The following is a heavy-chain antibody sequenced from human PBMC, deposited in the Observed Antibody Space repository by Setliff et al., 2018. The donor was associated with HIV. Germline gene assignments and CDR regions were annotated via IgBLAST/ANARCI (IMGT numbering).Heavy chain of an antibody. J-gene: IGHJ6*03. CDR3: ARDQWGYSYGYYYYYYMDV. CDR2: IYSGGST. Sequence: WGSLRLSCAASGFTVSSNYMSWVRQAPGKGLEWVSVIYSGGSTYYADSVKGRFTISRDNSKNTLYLQMNSLRAEDTAVYYCARDQWGYSYGYYYYYYMDVWGKGTTVTVS. CDR1: GFTVSSNY. V-gene: IGHV3-66*02. D-gene: IGHD5-18*01.